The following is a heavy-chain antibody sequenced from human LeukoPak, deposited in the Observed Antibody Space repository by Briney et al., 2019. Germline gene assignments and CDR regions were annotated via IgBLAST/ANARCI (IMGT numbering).Heavy chain of an antibody. J-gene: IGHJ4*02. D-gene: IGHD5-18*01. CDR2: IKQDGSEK. Sequence: GGSLRLSCAASGFTFSSYAMHWVRQAPGKGLEWVANIKQDGSEKKYVDSVKGRLTISRDNAKNSLYLQMNSLRVEDTAVYYCVRDSLVGYGHRYFDCWGQGTLVTVSS. V-gene: IGHV3-7*01. CDR3: VRDSLVGYGHRYFDC. CDR1: GFTFSSYA.